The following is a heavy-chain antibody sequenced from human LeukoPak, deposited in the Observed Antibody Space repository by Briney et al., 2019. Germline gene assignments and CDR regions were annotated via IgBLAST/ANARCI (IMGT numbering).Heavy chain of an antibody. CDR3: AKSGFSRVFHYGSGSNYYYYMDV. CDR2: ISGSGGST. CDR1: GFTFSSYT. V-gene: IGHV3-23*01. Sequence: PGGSLRLSCAASGFTFSSYTMSWVRQAPGKGLEWVSAISGSGGSTYYADSVKGRFTISRDNSKNTLYLQMNSLRAEDTAVYYCAKSGFSRVFHYGSGSNYYYYMDVRGKGTTVTISS. J-gene: IGHJ6*03. D-gene: IGHD3-10*01.